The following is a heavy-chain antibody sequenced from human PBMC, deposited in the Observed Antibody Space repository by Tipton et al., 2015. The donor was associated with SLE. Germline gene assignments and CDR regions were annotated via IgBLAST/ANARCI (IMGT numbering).Heavy chain of an antibody. CDR2: IYYSGST. CDR1: GGSVSSGSYY. CDR3: ARDMGGLRDY. J-gene: IGHJ4*02. Sequence: TLSLTCTVSGGSVSSGSYYWSWIRQHPGKGLEWIGYIYYSGSTYYNPSLKSRVTISVDTSKNQFSLKLSSVTAADTAVYYCARDMGGLRDYWGQGALVTVSS. V-gene: IGHV4-31*03. D-gene: IGHD4-17*01.